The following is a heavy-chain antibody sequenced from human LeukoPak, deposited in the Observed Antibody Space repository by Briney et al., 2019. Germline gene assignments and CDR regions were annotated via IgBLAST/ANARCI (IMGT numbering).Heavy chain of an antibody. D-gene: IGHD6-13*01. CDR1: GGSISSSSCY. Sequence: SETLSLTCTVSGGSISSSSCYWGWIRQPPGKGLEWIGSIYYSGSTYYNPSLKSRVTISVDTSKNQFSLKLSSVTAADTAVYYCARGGSAEAGTVDYWGQGTLVTVSS. J-gene: IGHJ4*02. V-gene: IGHV4-39*01. CDR2: IYYSGST. CDR3: ARGGSAEAGTVDY.